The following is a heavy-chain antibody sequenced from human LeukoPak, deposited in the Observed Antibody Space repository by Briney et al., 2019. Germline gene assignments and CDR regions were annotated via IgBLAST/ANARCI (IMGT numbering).Heavy chain of an antibody. CDR1: GFTFSSYA. D-gene: IGHD6-19*01. CDR2: ISYDGSNK. Sequence: PGGSLRLSCAASGFTFSSYAMHWVRQAPGKGLEWVAVISYDGSNKDYGDSVKGRFTISRDNSKNALYLQMNSLRAEDTAVYYCARGSTSGWYNNWFDPWGQGTLVTASS. J-gene: IGHJ5*02. CDR3: ARGSTSGWYNNWFDP. V-gene: IGHV3-30*04.